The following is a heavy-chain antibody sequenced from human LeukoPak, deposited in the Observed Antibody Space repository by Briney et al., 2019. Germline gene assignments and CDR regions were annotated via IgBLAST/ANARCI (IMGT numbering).Heavy chain of an antibody. CDR1: GFTFSSYW. CDR3: ARGYRYCSSTSCLDAFDI. CDR2: IRYDGSNK. D-gene: IGHD2-2*01. V-gene: IGHV3-33*08. Sequence: GGSLRLSCAASGFTFSSYWMHWVRQAPGKGLEWVAVIRYDGSNKYYADSVKGRFTISRDNSKNTLYLQMNSLRAEDTAVYYCARGYRYCSSTSCLDAFDIWGQGTMVTVSS. J-gene: IGHJ3*02.